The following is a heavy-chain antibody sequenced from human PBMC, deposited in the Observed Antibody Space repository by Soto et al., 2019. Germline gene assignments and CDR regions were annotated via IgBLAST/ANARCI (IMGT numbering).Heavy chain of an antibody. Sequence: GGSLRLSCAASGFTFSSYGMHWVRQAPGKGLEWVAVISYDGSNKYYADSVKGRFTISRDNSKNTLYLQMNSLRAEDTAVYYCAKEAEITIFGVVIVEPSDYWGQGTLVTVSS. J-gene: IGHJ4*02. CDR1: GFTFSSYG. D-gene: IGHD3-3*01. CDR3: AKEAEITIFGVVIVEPSDY. CDR2: ISYDGSNK. V-gene: IGHV3-30*18.